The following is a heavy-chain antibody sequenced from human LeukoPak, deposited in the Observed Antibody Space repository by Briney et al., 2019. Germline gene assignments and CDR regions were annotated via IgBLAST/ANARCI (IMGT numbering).Heavy chain of an antibody. CDR1: GYTFTSYD. CDR3: ARRRDLYSGSYYPFDY. CDR2: MNPNSGNT. Sequence: GASVKVSCKASGYTFTSYDINWVRQATGQGLEWMGWMNPNSGNTGYAQKFQGRVTMTRDTSISTAYMELSRLKASDTAMYYCARRRDLYSGSYYPFDYWGQGTLVTVSS. V-gene: IGHV1-8*02. J-gene: IGHJ4*02. D-gene: IGHD1-26*01.